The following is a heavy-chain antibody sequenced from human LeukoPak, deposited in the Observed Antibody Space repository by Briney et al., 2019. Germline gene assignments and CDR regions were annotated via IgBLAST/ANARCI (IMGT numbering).Heavy chain of an antibody. CDR3: ARSHYYGSGSGGY. Sequence: GASVKVSCKASGYTFTGYYMHWVRQAPGQGLEWMGWINPNSGGTNYAQKFQGRVTITRDTSISTAYMELSRLRSDDTAVYYCARSHYYGSGSGGYWGQGTLVTVSS. D-gene: IGHD3-10*01. CDR2: INPNSGGT. J-gene: IGHJ4*02. CDR1: GYTFTGYY. V-gene: IGHV1-2*02.